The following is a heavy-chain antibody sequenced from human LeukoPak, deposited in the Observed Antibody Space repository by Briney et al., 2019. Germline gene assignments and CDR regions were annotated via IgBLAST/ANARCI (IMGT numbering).Heavy chain of an antibody. CDR3: ARLIYGLNYFDY. CDR1: GFSFSNYW. J-gene: IGHJ4*02. D-gene: IGHD3/OR15-3a*01. CDR2: IKSDGSST. V-gene: IGHV3-74*01. Sequence: PGGSLRLSCAASGFSFSNYWMSWVRQAPGKGLVWVSRIKSDGSSTSYADSVRGRFTISRDNAKNTLFLQMNSLRAEDTAVYYCARLIYGLNYFDYWGQGTLVTVSS.